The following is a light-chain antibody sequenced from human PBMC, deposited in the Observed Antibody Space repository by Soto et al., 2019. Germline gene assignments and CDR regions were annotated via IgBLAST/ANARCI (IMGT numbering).Light chain of an antibody. CDR3: QQLNGYPQIT. Sequence: DIPLTQSPSFLSASVGDRVTITCRASQGISSSLAWYQQKPGKAPKLLIYAASTLQSGVPSRFSGSGSGTEFTFTISSLQPEDFATYYYQQLNGYPQITFGQGTRLE. V-gene: IGKV1-9*01. J-gene: IGKJ5*01. CDR2: AAS. CDR1: QGISSS.